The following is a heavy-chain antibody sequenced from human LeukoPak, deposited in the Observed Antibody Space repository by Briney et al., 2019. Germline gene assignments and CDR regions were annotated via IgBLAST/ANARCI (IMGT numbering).Heavy chain of an antibody. J-gene: IGHJ4*02. D-gene: IGHD1-26*01. CDR3: ARVGGSYAGY. V-gene: IGHV3-21*01. Sequence: PGGSLRLSCAASGFTFSSYSMNWVRQAPGKGLEWVSSISSSSSYIYYADSVKGRFTISRDNAKNSPYLQMNSLRAEDTAVYYCARVGGSYAGYWGQGTLVTVSS. CDR1: GFTFSSYS. CDR2: ISSSSSYI.